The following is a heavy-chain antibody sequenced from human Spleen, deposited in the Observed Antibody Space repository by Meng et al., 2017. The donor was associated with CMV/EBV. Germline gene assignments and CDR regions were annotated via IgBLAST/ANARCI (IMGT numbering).Heavy chain of an antibody. V-gene: IGHV4-39*07. CDR3: ARRSRYGSGWYVDY. CDR2: INDGGST. CDR1: GGSISSSSYY. J-gene: IGHJ4*02. Sequence: SETLSLTCTVSGGSISSSSYYWGWIRQPPGKGLEWIGEINDGGSTNYNPSLKSRVTISVDTSKNQFSLKVNSVTAADTTVYYCARRSRYGSGWYVDYWGQGNLVTVSS. D-gene: IGHD6-19*01.